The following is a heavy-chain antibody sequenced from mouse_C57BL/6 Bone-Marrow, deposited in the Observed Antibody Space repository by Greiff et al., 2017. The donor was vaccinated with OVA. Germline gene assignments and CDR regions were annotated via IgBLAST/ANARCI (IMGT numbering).Heavy chain of an antibody. Sequence: EVQLQQSGPELVKPGASVKIPCKASGYTFTDYNMDWVKQSHGKSLEWIGDINPNNGGTIYNQKFKGKATLTVDKSSSTAYMELRSLTSEDTAVYYCARSVVSYYAMDYWGQGTSVTVSS. V-gene: IGHV1-18*01. CDR1: GYTFTDYN. CDR3: ARSVVSYYAMDY. CDR2: INPNNGGT. J-gene: IGHJ4*01. D-gene: IGHD1-1*01.